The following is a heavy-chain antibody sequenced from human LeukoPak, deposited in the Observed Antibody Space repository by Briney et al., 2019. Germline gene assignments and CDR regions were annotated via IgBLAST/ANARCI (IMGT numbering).Heavy chain of an antibody. Sequence: PGGSLRLSCTASGFTFSSYAMSWVRQAPGKGLEWVSYISSSGSTIYYADSVKGRFTISRDNAKNSLYLQMNSLRAEDTAVYYCARCQPDYYYYMDVWGKGTTVTISS. J-gene: IGHJ6*03. CDR2: ISSSGSTI. V-gene: IGHV3-48*04. CDR3: ARCQPDYYYYMDV. CDR1: GFTFSSYA.